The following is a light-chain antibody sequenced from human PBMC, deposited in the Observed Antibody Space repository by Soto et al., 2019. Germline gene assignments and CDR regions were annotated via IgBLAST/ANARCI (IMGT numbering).Light chain of an antibody. CDR2: GAS. V-gene: IGKV3-20*01. Sequence: EIVLTQSPGTLSVSPGGRATLSCRASQSVTSRYLGWYQQKPGQTPRLLIHGASSRAAGIPDRFSGSGSGTDFTLTISRLEPEDFPVYYCQQYDSSPYTFGQWTKLEIK. CDR3: QQYDSSPYT. CDR1: QSVTSRY. J-gene: IGKJ2*01.